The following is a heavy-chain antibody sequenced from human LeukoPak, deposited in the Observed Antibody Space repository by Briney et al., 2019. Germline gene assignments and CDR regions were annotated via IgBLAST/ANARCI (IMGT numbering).Heavy chain of an antibody. CDR1: GGSISSSSYY. CDR3: AITDYGDYALYAFDI. D-gene: IGHD4-17*01. CDR2: IYYSGST. V-gene: IGHV4-39*01. Sequence: PSETLSLTCTVSGGSISSSSYYWGWIRQPPGKGLEWIGSIYYSGSTYYNPSLKSRVTISVDTSKNQFSLKLSSVTAADTAVYYCAITDYGDYALYAFDIWGQATMVTVSS. J-gene: IGHJ3*02.